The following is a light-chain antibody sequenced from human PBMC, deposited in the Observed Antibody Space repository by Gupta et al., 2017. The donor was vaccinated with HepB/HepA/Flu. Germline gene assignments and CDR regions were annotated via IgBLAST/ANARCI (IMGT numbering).Light chain of an antibody. CDR2: AAS. CDR3: QQNESYPHT. J-gene: IGKJ1*01. V-gene: IGKV1-8*01. CDR1: QGISSY. Sequence: AIRLTQSPSSFSASSGDRVTITCRASQGISSYLAWYQHKPGKAPKLLIYAASTLQSGVPSRFSGSGSGTDFTLTISCLQSEDFATYYCQQNESYPHTFGQGTKLEIK.